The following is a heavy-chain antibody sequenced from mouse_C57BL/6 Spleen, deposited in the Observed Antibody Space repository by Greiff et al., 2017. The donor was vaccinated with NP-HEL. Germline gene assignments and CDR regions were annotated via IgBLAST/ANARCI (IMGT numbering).Heavy chain of an antibody. Sequence: EVKLMESGPGLVKPSQSLSLTCSVTGYSITSGYYWNWIRQFPGNKLEWMGYISYDGSNNYNPSLKNRISITRDTSKNQFFLKLNSVTTEDTATYYCARVRGNNWYFDVWGTGTTVTVSS. D-gene: IGHD2-1*01. CDR3: ARVRGNNWYFDV. J-gene: IGHJ1*03. CDR1: GYSITSGYY. V-gene: IGHV3-6*01. CDR2: ISYDGSN.